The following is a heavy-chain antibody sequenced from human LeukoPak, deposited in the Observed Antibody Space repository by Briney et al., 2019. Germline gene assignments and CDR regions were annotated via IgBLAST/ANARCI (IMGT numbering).Heavy chain of an antibody. D-gene: IGHD3-9*01. V-gene: IGHV3-21*04. Sequence: PGGSLRLSCAASGFTFSSYSMNWVRQAPGKGLEWVSSISSSSSYIYYADSVKGRFTISRDNAKNSLYLQMNSLRAEGTAVYYCARDLLTGPPLSRHYYYYMDVWGKGTTVTISS. CDR3: ARDLLTGPPLSRHYYYYMDV. CDR1: GFTFSSYS. CDR2: ISSSSSYI. J-gene: IGHJ6*03.